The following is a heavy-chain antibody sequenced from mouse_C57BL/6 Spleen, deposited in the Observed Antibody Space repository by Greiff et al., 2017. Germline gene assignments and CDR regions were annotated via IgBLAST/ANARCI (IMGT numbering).Heavy chain of an antibody. Sequence: QVQLKQPGAELVRPGSSVKLSCKASGYTFTSYWMHWVKQRPIQGLEWIGNIDPSDSETHYNQKFKDKATLTVDKSSSTAYMQLSSLTSEDSAVYYCARDSSGPCDYWGQGTTLTVSS. CDR3: ARDSSGPCDY. J-gene: IGHJ2*01. D-gene: IGHD3-2*02. CDR1: GYTFTSYW. CDR2: IDPSDSET. V-gene: IGHV1-52*01.